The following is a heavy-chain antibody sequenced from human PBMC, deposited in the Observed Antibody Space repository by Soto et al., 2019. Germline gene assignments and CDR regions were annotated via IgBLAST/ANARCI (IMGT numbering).Heavy chain of an antibody. V-gene: IGHV3-7*03. CDR1: GFTFGTYW. CDR2: IKQDGSEK. J-gene: IGHJ3*02. Sequence: PGGSLRLSCAVSGFTFGTYWMTWVRQAPGKGLGWVANIKQDGSEKYYVDSVKGRFTISRDNAKNSLYLQMNSLRAEDTAVYYCAKINSGTYFGDAFDIWGQATMVTVSS. CDR3: AKINSGTYFGDAFDI. D-gene: IGHD1-26*01.